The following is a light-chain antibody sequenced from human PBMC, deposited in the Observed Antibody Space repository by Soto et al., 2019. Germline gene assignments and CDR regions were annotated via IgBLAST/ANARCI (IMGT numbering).Light chain of an antibody. J-gene: IGLJ3*02. CDR2: YNN. CDR3: GSWDRSLRGWV. V-gene: IGLV1-51*01. CDR1: SSNIGNNH. Sequence: QSVLTQPPSVSAAPGQKVTVSCSGSSSNIGNNHVSWYQHLPGTAPTVLIYYNNKRPSAIPDGFSGAKSATSATLDITGLQTGEEADYYCGSWDRSLRGWVFGGGTKLTVL.